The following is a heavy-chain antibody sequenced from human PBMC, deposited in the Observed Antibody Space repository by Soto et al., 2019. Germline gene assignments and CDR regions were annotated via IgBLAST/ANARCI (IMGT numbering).Heavy chain of an antibody. D-gene: IGHD3-10*01. CDR2: INHSGST. CDR3: ARVEGLLWFGGLAY. CDR1: GGSFSGYY. Sequence: SETLSLTCAVYGGSFSGYYWSWIRQPPGKGLEWIGEINHSGSTNYNPSLKSRVTISVDTSKNQFSLKLSSVTAADTAVYYCARVEGLLWFGGLAYWGQATLVTVS. J-gene: IGHJ4*02. V-gene: IGHV4-34*01.